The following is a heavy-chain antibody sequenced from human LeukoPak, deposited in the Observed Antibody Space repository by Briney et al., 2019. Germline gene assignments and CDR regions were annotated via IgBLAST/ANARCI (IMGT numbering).Heavy chain of an antibody. D-gene: IGHD2-2*03. CDR1: GFTFSDHW. CDR3: ARANWEMDIVVVPA. Sequence: PGGSLRLSCAASGFTFSDHWMSWVRQVPGKGLEWVADIKKDGSEKNEVDSAKGRFTISRDNAKNSLYLQMNSLRAEDTAVYYCARANWEMDIVVVPAWGQGTMVTVSS. J-gene: IGHJ3*01. CDR2: IKKDGSEK. V-gene: IGHV3-7*01.